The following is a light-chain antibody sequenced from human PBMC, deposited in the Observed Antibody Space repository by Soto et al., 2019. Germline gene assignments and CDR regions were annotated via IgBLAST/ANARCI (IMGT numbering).Light chain of an antibody. V-gene: IGKV3-15*01. CDR2: GAS. J-gene: IGKJ2*01. CDR3: XXYTNWPYT. Sequence: EIVMTQSPATLSVSPGERASLSCRASQSVGSNLAWYQQTAGQAPRLLIYGASTRATGIPARFSGSGSGTXXXXXXXXLQSXDFAXXSXXXYTNWPYTFGQGTKLEIK. CDR1: QSVGSN.